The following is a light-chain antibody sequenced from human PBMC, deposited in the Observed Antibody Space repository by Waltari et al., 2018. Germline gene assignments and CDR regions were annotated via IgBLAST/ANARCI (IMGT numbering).Light chain of an antibody. J-gene: IGKJ2*02. CDR2: GVS. Sequence: DIQMTQSPSFLTASVGDRVTISCRASQSVGVNLNWYQQRPGHAPSLLIFGVSSLHGGAPSRFSGSGSETAFSLTIRGLQPEDFATYYCHQTHSFPRTFGQGTKVEIK. CDR3: HQTHSFPRT. CDR1: QSVGVN. V-gene: IGKV1-39*01.